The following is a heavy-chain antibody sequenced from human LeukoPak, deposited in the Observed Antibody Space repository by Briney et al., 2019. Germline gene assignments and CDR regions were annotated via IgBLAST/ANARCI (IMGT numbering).Heavy chain of an antibody. CDR3: ALIAVAGTGSIDY. D-gene: IGHD6-19*01. CDR2: ISSSSSTI. Sequence: GGSLRLSCAASGFTFSSYSMTWVRQAPGKGLEWVSYISSSSSTIYYADSVKGRFTISRDNAKNSLYLQMNSLRDEDTAVYYCALIAVAGTGSIDYWGQGTLVTVSS. V-gene: IGHV3-48*02. J-gene: IGHJ4*02. CDR1: GFTFSSYS.